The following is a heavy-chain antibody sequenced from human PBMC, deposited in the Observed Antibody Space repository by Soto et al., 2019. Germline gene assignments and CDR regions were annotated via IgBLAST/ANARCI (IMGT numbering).Heavy chain of an antibody. CDR3: ALEPAGTAGFDY. CDR1: GHTFTGHH. CDR2: IDLDIGDT. Sequence: QVQMVQSGAEVKKPGASVKVSCKASGHTFTGHHMHWVRQAPGQGLEWMGLIDLDIGDTKYAQKFQGRVTSTSDTSITTADMELRGLGSDDTAVYYCALEPAGTAGFDYWGQGTLVTVSS. D-gene: IGHD2-2*01. V-gene: IGHV1-2*02. J-gene: IGHJ4*02.